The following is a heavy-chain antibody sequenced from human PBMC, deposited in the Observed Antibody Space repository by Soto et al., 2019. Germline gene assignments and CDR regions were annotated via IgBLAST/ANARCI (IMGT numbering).Heavy chain of an antibody. CDR3: ARGIATGQLDP. D-gene: IGHD2-15*01. CDR2: INPDNGNT. Sequence: ASVKVSCKASGYTFTRYTMNWVRQAPGQRLEWMGWINPDNGNTKSSQKFQDRVIIIRDTSASTAYMDLSSLRSEDTAVYYCARGIATGQLDPWGQGTLVTVSS. CDR1: GYTFTRYT. V-gene: IGHV1-3*01. J-gene: IGHJ5*02.